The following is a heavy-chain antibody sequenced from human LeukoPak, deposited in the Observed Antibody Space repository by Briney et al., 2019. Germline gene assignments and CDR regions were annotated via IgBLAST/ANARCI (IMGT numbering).Heavy chain of an antibody. D-gene: IGHD4-17*01. CDR1: GGSISTYY. V-gene: IGHV4-59*01. J-gene: IGHJ6*02. Sequence: SETLSLTCSVSGGSISTYYWRWIRQLPGKGRDWIGYIYYTGTTNYNPSLRSRVTISVDTSRNQFSLRLSSVTAADTAVYYCAREDTQTTVPQGMDVWGHGTTVIVSS. CDR3: AREDTQTTVPQGMDV. CDR2: IYYTGTT.